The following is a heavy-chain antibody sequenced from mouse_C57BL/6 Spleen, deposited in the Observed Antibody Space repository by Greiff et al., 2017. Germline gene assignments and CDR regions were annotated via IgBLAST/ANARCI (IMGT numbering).Heavy chain of an antibody. J-gene: IGHJ2*01. Sequence: VQLQQSGPELVKPGASVKISCKASGYSFTGYYMNWVKQSPEKSLEWIGEINPSTGGTTYNQKFKAKATLTVDKSSSTAYMQLKSLTSEDSAVYYCAFSYYGSSNYFDYWGQGTTLTVSS. D-gene: IGHD1-1*01. CDR3: AFSYYGSSNYFDY. CDR1: GYSFTGYY. V-gene: IGHV1-42*01. CDR2: INPSTGGT.